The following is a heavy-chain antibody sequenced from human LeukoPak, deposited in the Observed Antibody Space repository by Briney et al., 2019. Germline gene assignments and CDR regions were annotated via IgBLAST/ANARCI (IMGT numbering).Heavy chain of an antibody. J-gene: IGHJ3*01. CDR2: VDPEDYET. D-gene: IGHD3-3*01. CDR3: ARTSFPLLEWTTSIPFDV. Sequence: ASVKVSCKVSGHTLTEIFMHWVRQAPGKGFEWMGGVDPEDYETINAQKFQGRVTMTEDTSTDTAYMELSSLRSEGTAVYYCARTSFPLLEWTTSIPFDVWGQGTPVIVSS. V-gene: IGHV1-24*01. CDR1: GHTLTEIF.